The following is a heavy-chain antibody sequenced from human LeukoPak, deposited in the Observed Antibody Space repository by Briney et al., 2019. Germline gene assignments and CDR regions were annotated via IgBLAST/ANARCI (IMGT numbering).Heavy chain of an antibody. J-gene: IGHJ4*02. D-gene: IGHD1-7*01. V-gene: IGHV3-20*04. CDR2: INWNGGST. CDR3: AREGLLELPVGYFDY. Sequence: PGGSLRLSCAASGFTVSSSYMSWVRQAPGKGLELVSGINWNGGSTGYADSVKGRFTIPRDNAKNSLYLQMNSLRAEDTALYYCAREGLLELPVGYFDYWGQGTLVTVSS. CDR1: GFTVSSSY.